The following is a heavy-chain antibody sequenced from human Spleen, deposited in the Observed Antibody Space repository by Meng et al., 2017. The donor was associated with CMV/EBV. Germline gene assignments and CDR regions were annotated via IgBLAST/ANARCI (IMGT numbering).Heavy chain of an antibody. J-gene: IGHJ4*02. Sequence: ESLKISCAASGFTFSDYYMSWIRQAPGKGLEWIGSMYYSGITYYNPSLKSRVTISIDSSKNQFSLKLSSVTAADTAVYYCASAGSGGFYTWGQGTLVTVSS. CDR3: ASAGSGGFYT. D-gene: IGHD2-15*01. CDR2: MYYSGIT. V-gene: IGHV4-38-2*01. CDR1: GFTFSDYY.